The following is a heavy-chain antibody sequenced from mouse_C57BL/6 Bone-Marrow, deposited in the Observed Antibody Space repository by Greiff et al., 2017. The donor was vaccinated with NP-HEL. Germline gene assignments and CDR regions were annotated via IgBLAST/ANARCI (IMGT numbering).Heavy chain of an antibody. CDR2: IYPGSGNT. CDR3: ARWAGTDFDY. V-gene: IGHV1-76*01. J-gene: IGHJ2*01. CDR1: GYTFTDYY. Sequence: VQLQQSGAELVRPGASVKLSCKASGYTFTDYYINWVKQRPGQGLEWIARIYPGSGNTYYNEKFKGKATLTAEKSSSTAYMQLSSLTSEDSAVYFCARWAGTDFDYWGQGTTLTVSS. D-gene: IGHD1-1*01.